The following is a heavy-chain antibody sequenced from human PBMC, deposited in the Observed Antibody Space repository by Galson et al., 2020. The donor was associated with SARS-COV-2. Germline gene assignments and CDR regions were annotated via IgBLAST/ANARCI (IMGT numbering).Heavy chain of an antibody. J-gene: IGHJ5*02. CDR3: ARPLWNYGFWWFDP. CDR2: ISYDGSNK. V-gene: IGHV3-30-3*01. CDR1: GFTFSSYA. D-gene: IGHD3-3*01. Sequence: GESLKISCAASGFTFSSYAMHWVRQAPGKGLEWVAVISYDGSNKYYADSVKGRFTISRDNSKNTLYLQMNSLRAEDTAVYYCARPLWNYGFWWFDPWGQGTLVTVSS.